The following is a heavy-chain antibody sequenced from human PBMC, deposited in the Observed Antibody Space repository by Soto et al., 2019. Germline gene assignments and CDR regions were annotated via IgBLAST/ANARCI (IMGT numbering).Heavy chain of an antibody. CDR1: GGTFSSYA. V-gene: IGHV1-69*01. J-gene: IGHJ6*02. CDR3: ARGDSSGSYYRLFYSHYYYGMDF. D-gene: IGHD3-10*01. Sequence: QVQLVQSGAEVKKPGSSVKVSCKASGGTFSSYAISWVRQAPGQGLEWMGGIIPIFGTANYAQKFQGRVTMTAGESTSRAYRELSSQRSEDTAVYYCARGDSSGSYYRLFYSHYYYGMDFWGQGTTVTVSS. CDR2: IIPIFGTA.